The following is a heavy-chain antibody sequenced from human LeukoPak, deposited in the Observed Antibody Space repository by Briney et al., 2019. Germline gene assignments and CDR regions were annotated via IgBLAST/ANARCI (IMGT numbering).Heavy chain of an antibody. V-gene: IGHV4-38-2*02. CDR2: IYHSGST. CDR1: GYSISSGYY. D-gene: IGHD5-12*01. CDR3: ARSTTLNWFDP. Sequence: SETLSLTCIVSGYSISSGYYWAWIRQPPGKGLEWIGSIYHSGSTYYSPSLKSRVTISVDTSKNQFSLKLNSVTAADTAVYYCARSTTLNWFDPWGQGTLVTVSS. J-gene: IGHJ5*02.